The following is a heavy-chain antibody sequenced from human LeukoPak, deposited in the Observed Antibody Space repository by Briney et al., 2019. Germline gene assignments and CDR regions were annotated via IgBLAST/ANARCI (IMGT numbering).Heavy chain of an antibody. CDR2: ISGDSTDI. CDR3: ARESVVAPPFDY. V-gene: IGHV3-21*01. J-gene: IGHJ4*02. CDR1: GFTFSNYA. D-gene: IGHD2-15*01. Sequence: GGSLRLSCAASGFTFSNYAMNWVRQAPGKGLEWVSSISGDSTDIYYADSVRGRFTIYRDNAKNSLYLQMNSLRAEDTAVYYCARESVVAPPFDYWGQGTLVTVSS.